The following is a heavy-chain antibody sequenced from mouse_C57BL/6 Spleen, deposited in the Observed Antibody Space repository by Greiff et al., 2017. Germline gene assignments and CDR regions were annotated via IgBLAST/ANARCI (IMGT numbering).Heavy chain of an antibody. V-gene: IGHV1-69*01. J-gene: IGHJ1*03. CDR2: IDPSDSDT. CDR3: AGGLRGYFDV. D-gene: IGHD3-1*01. CDR1: GYTFTSYW. Sequence: QVQLQQSGAELVMPGASVKLSCKASGYTFTSYWMHWVKQRPGQGLEWIGEIDPSDSDTNYNQKFKGKSTVTVDKSASTAYMQLSSLTSEDSAVSYCAGGLRGYFDVWGTGTTVTVSS.